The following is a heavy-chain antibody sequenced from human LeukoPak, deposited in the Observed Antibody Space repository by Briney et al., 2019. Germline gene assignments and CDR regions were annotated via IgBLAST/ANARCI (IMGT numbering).Heavy chain of an antibody. Sequence: SQTLSLTCTVSGGSISSGGYYWSWIRQHPGKGLEWIGYIYYSGSTYYNPSLKSRVTISVDTSKNQFSLKLSSVTAADTAVYYCARFDYVWGSYQDWGQGTLVTVSS. CDR2: IYYSGST. V-gene: IGHV4-31*03. CDR1: GGSISSGGYY. D-gene: IGHD3-16*02. CDR3: ARFDYVWGSYQD. J-gene: IGHJ4*02.